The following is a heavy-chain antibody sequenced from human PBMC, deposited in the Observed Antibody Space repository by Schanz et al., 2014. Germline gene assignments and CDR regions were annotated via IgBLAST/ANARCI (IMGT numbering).Heavy chain of an antibody. Sequence: QVQVVQSGADVKKPGSSVRVPCNASAGTFSRLTFTWARQPPGQGLEWTGRVIPILAVTHYAQKFQGRVTITADKSTTTAYMELNSLNSDDTAVYYCATLDYADSVSWGQGTLVTVSS. J-gene: IGHJ5*02. CDR2: VIPILAVT. CDR1: AGTFSRLT. V-gene: IGHV1-69*02. D-gene: IGHD4-17*01. CDR3: ATLDYADSVS.